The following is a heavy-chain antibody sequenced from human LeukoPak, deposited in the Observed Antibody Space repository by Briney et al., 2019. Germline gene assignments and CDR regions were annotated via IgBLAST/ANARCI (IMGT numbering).Heavy chain of an antibody. CDR1: GYTFTSYY. CDR3: ARGGVVVVPAAISPYYFDY. J-gene: IGHJ4*02. Sequence: ASVKVSCKASGYTFTSYYMHWVRQAPGQGLEWMGMINPSGGSTSYAQKFQGRVTMTRGMSTSTVYMELSSLRSEDTAVYYCARGGVVVVPAAISPYYFDYWGQGTLVTVSS. D-gene: IGHD2-2*01. V-gene: IGHV1-46*01. CDR2: INPSGGST.